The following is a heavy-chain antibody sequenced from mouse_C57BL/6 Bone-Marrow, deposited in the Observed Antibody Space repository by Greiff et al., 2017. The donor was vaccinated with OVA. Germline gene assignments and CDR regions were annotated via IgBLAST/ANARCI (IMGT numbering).Heavy chain of an antibody. J-gene: IGHJ4*01. D-gene: IGHD2-2*01. V-gene: IGHV1-81*01. CDR3: ATMVTTGDAMDY. CDR2: IYPRSGNT. CDR1: GYTFTSYG. Sequence: QVQLQQSGAELARPGASVKLSCKASGYTFTSYGISWVKQRTGQGLEWIGEIYPRSGNTYYNEKFKGKATLTADKSSSTAYMELRSLTSEDSAVYFCATMVTTGDAMDYWGQGTSVTVSS.